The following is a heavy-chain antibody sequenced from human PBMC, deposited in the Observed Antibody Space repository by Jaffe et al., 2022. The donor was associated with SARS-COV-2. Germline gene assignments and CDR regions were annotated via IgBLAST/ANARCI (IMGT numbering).Heavy chain of an antibody. V-gene: IGHV3-15*01. J-gene: IGHJ6*02. D-gene: IGHD5-12*01. CDR3: TSEMATGVHYYYYYGMDV. Sequence: EVQLVESGGGLVKPGGSLRLSCAASGFTFSNAWMSWVRQAPGKGLEWVGRIKSKTDGGTTDYAAPVKGRFTISRDDSKNTLYLQMNSLKTEDTAVYYCTSEMATGVHYYYYYGMDVWGQGTTVTVSS. CDR1: GFTFSNAW. CDR2: IKSKTDGGTT.